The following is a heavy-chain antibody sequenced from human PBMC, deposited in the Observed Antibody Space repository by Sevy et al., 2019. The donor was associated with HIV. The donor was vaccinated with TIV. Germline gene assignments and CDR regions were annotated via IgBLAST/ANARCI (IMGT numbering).Heavy chain of an antibody. CDR2: IFHSGDT. J-gene: IGHJ6*02. V-gene: IGHV4-39*01. CDR1: GGSISSSSIY. Sequence: SETLSLTCTVSGGSISSSSIYWGWFRQSPGKGLDYIGSIFHSGDTYYNPSLKSRLTISVDTSKNQFSLKMTSVTAADTAVYYCARHFYSNGMDVWGQGTTVTVSS. CDR3: ARHFYSNGMDV. D-gene: IGHD1-26*01.